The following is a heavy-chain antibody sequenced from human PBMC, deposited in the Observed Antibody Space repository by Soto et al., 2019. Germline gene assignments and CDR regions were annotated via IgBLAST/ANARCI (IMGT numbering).Heavy chain of an antibody. CDR3: ASCRDIYGVFCAHLDY. CDR1: GDRVSSNSAA. J-gene: IGHJ4*02. D-gene: IGHD5-12*01. Sequence: SQTLSLTCAISGDRVSSNSAAWNWFRQSPSRGLQRLGRTYYRPKWYNDYTVSVTSRLTLTPDTSKNQLSMQLKSLTPKDMAANYCASCRDIYGVFCAHLDYWGLLILLTVSS. V-gene: IGHV6-1*01. CDR2: TYYRPKWYN.